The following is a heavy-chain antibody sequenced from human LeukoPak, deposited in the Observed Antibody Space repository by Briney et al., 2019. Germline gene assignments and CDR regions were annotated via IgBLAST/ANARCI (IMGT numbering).Heavy chain of an antibody. CDR1: GYTFTSYD. J-gene: IGHJ1*01. V-gene: IGHV1-8*01. Sequence: GASMKVSCKASGYTFTSYDINWVRQATGQGLEWMGWMNPNSGNTGYAQKFQGRVTMTRDTSISTAYMELNSLRSEDTAIYYCARAWSDSWRQTEYFQLWGQGTLVTVSS. CDR3: ARAWSDSWRQTEYFQL. CDR2: MNPNSGNT. D-gene: IGHD1-1*01.